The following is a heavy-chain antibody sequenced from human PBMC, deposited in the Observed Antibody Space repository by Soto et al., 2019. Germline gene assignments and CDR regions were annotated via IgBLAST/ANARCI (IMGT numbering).Heavy chain of an antibody. Sequence: QVQLVESGGGVVQPGRSLRLSCAASGFTFSSYAMHWVRQAPGKGLEWVAVISDDGTNKDYADSVKGRFTISRDKSKSTLDLQMDSLRPEDTAVDYCARDGSYYDVLTEHYFDVWGQGTLVSVSA. J-gene: IGHJ4*02. V-gene: IGHV3-30*04. CDR2: ISDDGTNK. CDR3: ARDGSYYDVLTEHYFDV. CDR1: GFTFSSYA. D-gene: IGHD3-9*01.